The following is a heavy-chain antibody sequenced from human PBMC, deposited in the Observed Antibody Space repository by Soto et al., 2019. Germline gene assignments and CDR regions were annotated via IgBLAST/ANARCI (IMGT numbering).Heavy chain of an antibody. D-gene: IGHD4-17*01. J-gene: IGHJ4*02. CDR1: GGTFSSYT. Sequence: QVQLVQSGAEVKKPGSSVKVSCKASGGTFSSYTISWVRQAPGQGLEWMGRIIPILGIANYAQKFQGRVTITADKSASTASMELSSLRSEDAAVYYCASRDYGAHWGKGTLVTVSS. CDR2: IIPILGIA. CDR3: ASRDYGAH. V-gene: IGHV1-69*02.